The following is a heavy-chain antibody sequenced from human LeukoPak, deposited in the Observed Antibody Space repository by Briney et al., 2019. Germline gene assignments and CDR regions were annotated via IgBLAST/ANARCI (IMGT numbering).Heavy chain of an antibody. J-gene: IGHJ4*02. CDR2: INPKTGGS. V-gene: IGHV1-2*06. CDR3: ATLVSGINY. D-gene: IGHD1-20*01. CDR1: GYTFTGYY. Sequence: ASVKVSCKASGYTFTGYYMHWVRQAPGQGLEWLGRINPKTGGSSYAQEFQGRVTMTSDTSTSTAYMELSRLNSDDTAVYYCATLVSGINYWGQGTPVTVSS.